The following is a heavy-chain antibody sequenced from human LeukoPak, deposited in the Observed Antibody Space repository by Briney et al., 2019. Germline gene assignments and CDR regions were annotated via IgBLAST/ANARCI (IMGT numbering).Heavy chain of an antibody. V-gene: IGHV3-7*01. D-gene: IGHD3-16*01. CDR2: MNQDGSEK. CDR1: GFTFSDSW. CDR3: ATYTHWVAGDV. J-gene: IGHJ6*02. Sequence: GGSLRLSCAASGFTFSDSWMSWVRQAPGKGLEWVANMNQDGSEKDYVDSVKGRFTISRDNARNSLYLQMGSLRAKDTAVYYCATYTHWVAGDVWGQGTTVTVSS.